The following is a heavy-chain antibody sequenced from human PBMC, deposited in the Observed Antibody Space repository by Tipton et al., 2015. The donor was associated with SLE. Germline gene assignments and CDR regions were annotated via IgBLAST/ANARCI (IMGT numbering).Heavy chain of an antibody. D-gene: IGHD6-13*01. CDR3: ARDEYSSSWGDYYYYMDV. J-gene: IGHJ6*03. Sequence: SLRLSCVTSGITFSKAWMNWVRPAPGKGLEWVASIKQDGSDKYYVDSVKGRFTISRDNANNSLFLQMNSLRAEDTAVYYCARDEYSSSWGDYYYYMDVWGTGTTVTVSS. CDR1: GITFSKAW. V-gene: IGHV3-7*01. CDR2: IKQDGSDK.